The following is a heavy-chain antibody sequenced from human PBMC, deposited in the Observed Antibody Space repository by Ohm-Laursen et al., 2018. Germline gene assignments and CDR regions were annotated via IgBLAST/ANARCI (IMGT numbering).Heavy chain of an antibody. CDR2: ISSSGSHV. J-gene: IGHJ4*01. CDR1: GLTLRSYN. CDR3: AKDPNQWLVSIDY. V-gene: IGHV3-21*04. D-gene: IGHD6-19*01. Sequence: SLRLSCTASGLTLRSYNMNWVRQAPGKGLEWVSSISSSGSHVYYADSVKGRFTISRDNAKTTLYLQMNSLRADDTALYYCAKDPNQWLVSIDYWGQGTLVTVSS.